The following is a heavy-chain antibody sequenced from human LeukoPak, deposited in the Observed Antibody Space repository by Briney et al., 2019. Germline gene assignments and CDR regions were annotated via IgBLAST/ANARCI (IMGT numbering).Heavy chain of an antibody. CDR2: IIPIFGTA. Sequence: GASVKVSCKASGGTFSSYAISWVRQAPGQGLEWMGGIIPIFGTANYAQKFQGRVTITADESTSTAYMELSSLRSEDTAVYYCARERHSSGWYNWFDPWGQGTLVTVSS. D-gene: IGHD6-19*01. CDR1: GGTFSSYA. J-gene: IGHJ5*02. CDR3: ARERHSSGWYNWFDP. V-gene: IGHV1-69*13.